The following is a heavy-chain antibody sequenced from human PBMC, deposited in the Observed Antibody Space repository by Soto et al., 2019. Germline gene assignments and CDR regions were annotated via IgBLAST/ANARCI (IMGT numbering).Heavy chain of an antibody. CDR2: ISYDGSNK. V-gene: IGHV3-30*18. J-gene: IGHJ5*02. CDR3: AKPGRLEPAAISFEYFPFDP. D-gene: IGHD2-2*01. Sequence: QVQLVESGGGVVQPGRSLRLSCAASGFTFSSYGMHWVRQAPGKGLEWVAVISYDGSNKYYADSVKGRFTISRDNSKNTLYLQMNSLRAEDTAVYYCAKPGRLEPAAISFEYFPFDPWGQGTLVTVSS. CDR1: GFTFSSYG.